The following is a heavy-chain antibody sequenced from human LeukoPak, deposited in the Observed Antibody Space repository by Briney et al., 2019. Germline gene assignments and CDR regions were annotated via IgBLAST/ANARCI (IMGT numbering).Heavy chain of an antibody. CDR1: AFSFSSYA. D-gene: IGHD3-9*01. J-gene: IGHJ3*02. V-gene: IGHV3-30-3*01. Sequence: GRSLRLSCAAYAFSFSSYAMHWVRQAPGKGLEWVAVISYDGSNKYYADSVKGRFTISRDNSKNTLYLQMNSLRAEDTAVSYCASSTPDYDILTTAFDIWGQGTMVTVSS. CDR2: ISYDGSNK. CDR3: ASSTPDYDILTTAFDI.